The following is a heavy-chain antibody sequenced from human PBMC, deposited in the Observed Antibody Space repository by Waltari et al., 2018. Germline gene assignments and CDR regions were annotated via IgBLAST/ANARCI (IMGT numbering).Heavy chain of an antibody. J-gene: IGHJ1*01. CDR3: ARAHLSSSWYRVYFQH. CDR1: GGSLSSHS. CDR2: IYYSGST. D-gene: IGHD6-13*01. V-gene: IGHV4-59*11. Sequence: QVQLQESGPGLVKPSETLSLTCTVSGGSLSSHSWSWIRQPPGKGLEWIGYIYYSGSTNYNPSLKSRVTISVDTSKNQFSLKLSSVTAADTAVYYCARAHLSSSWYRVYFQHWGQGTLVTVSS.